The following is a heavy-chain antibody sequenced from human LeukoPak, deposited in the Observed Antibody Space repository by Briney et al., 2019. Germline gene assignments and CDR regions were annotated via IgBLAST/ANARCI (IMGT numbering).Heavy chain of an antibody. D-gene: IGHD2-15*01. J-gene: IGHJ4*02. Sequence: PGGSLRPSCAASGFTFSNYAMTWVRQAPGKGLEWVSSISGSGDDTRYADSVKGRFTISRDNSKSTVYLQMNGLRVEDTAVYYCAKPILAAPLNHYFDYWGQGTLVTVSS. V-gene: IGHV3-23*01. CDR2: ISGSGDDT. CDR1: GFTFSNYA. CDR3: AKPILAAPLNHYFDY.